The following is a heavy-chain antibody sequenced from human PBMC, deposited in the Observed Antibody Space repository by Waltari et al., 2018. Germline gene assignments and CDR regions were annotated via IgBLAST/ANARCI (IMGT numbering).Heavy chain of an antibody. D-gene: IGHD3-10*01. J-gene: IGHJ4*02. Sequence: EVQLLESGGGLVQPGGSLRLSCAASGFTFSTYVMSWVRQAPGKGLEWVSTISGSGGSTFYADSVKGRFTISRDNSKNTLYVQMNSLRAEDTAVYYCAKDRSMVRGVIISGGDYWGQGTLVTVSS. CDR1: GFTFSTYV. CDR2: ISGSGGST. V-gene: IGHV3-23*01. CDR3: AKDRSMVRGVIISGGDY.